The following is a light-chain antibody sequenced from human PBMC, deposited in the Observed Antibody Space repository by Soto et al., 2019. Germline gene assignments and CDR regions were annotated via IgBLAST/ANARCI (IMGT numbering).Light chain of an antibody. CDR3: QQFNSYVIT. Sequence: AIQLTQSPSSLSASVGDRVTITCRASQDITSALAWYQQKPGKAPNLLIYAASILKSGVPPRFRGSGSGTDFTLNISSLQPEDFATYYCQQFNSYVITFGQGTRLET. V-gene: IGKV1-13*02. CDR2: AAS. J-gene: IGKJ5*01. CDR1: QDITSA.